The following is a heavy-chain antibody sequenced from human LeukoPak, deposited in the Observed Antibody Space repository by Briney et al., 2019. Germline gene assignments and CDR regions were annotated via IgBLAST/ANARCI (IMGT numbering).Heavy chain of an antibody. CDR1: GFTFSSYA. CDR3: AREGWLPRYYFDY. J-gene: IGHJ4*02. V-gene: IGHV3-30-3*01. D-gene: IGHD5-12*01. CDR2: ISYDGSNK. Sequence: PGGSLRLSCAASGFTFSSYAMHWVRQAPGKGLEWVAVISYDGSNKYYADSVKGRFTISRDNSKNTLYLQMNSLRAEDTAVYYCAREGWLPRYYFDYWGQGTLVTVSS.